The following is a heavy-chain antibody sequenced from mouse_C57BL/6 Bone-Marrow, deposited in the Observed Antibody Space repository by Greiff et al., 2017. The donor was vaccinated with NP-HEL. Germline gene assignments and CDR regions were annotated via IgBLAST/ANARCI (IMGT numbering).Heavy chain of an antibody. CDR3: ARLPPFAY. CDR2: INPNNGGT. Sequence: VQLQQSGPELVKPGASVKISCKASGYTFTDYYMNWVKQSHGKSLEWIGDINPNNGGTSYNQKFKGKATLTVDKSSSTAYMELRSLTSEDSAVYYCARLPPFAYWGQGTLVTVSA. J-gene: IGHJ3*01. V-gene: IGHV1-26*01. CDR1: GYTFTDYY.